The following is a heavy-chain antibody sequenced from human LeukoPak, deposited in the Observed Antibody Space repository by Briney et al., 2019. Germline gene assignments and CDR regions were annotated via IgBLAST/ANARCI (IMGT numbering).Heavy chain of an antibody. V-gene: IGHV3-23*01. J-gene: IGHJ3*02. Sequence: PGGSLRLSCAASGFTFSGCAMSWVRQAPGKGLEWVSGISGSGGSTYYADSVKGRFTISSDNSKTTLYLQMNSLRAEDTAVYYCAKGSSSYYFAFDIWGQGTMVTVSS. CDR2: ISGSGGST. CDR3: AKGSSSYYFAFDI. D-gene: IGHD6-13*01. CDR1: GFTFSGCA.